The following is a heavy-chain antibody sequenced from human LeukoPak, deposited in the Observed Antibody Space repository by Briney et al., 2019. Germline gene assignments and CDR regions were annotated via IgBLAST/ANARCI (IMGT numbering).Heavy chain of an antibody. CDR1: GFTFSSYS. D-gene: IGHD2-15*01. Sequence: GGSLRLSCAASGFTFSSYSMNWVRQAPGKGLEWVSSISSSSSYIYYADSVKGRFTISRDDAKNSLYLQMNSLRAEDTAVYYCARDIVVVVAAQKAFDIWGQGTMVTVSS. CDR3: ARDIVVVVAAQKAFDI. V-gene: IGHV3-21*01. J-gene: IGHJ3*02. CDR2: ISSSSSYI.